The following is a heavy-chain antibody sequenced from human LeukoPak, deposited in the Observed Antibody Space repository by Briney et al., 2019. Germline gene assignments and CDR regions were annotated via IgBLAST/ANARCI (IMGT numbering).Heavy chain of an antibody. D-gene: IGHD4-17*01. CDR3: ASADYGDYAC. V-gene: IGHV3-21*01. Sequence: GGSLRLSCAASGFTVSSNYMSWVRQAPGKGLEWVSSISSSSSYIYYADSVKGRFTISRDNAKNSLYLQMNSLRAEDTAVYYCASADYGDYACWGQGTLVTVSS. CDR1: GFTVSSNY. CDR2: ISSSSSYI. J-gene: IGHJ4*02.